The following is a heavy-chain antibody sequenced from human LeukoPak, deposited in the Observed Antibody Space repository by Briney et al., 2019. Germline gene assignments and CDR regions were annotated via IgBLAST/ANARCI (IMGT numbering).Heavy chain of an antibody. V-gene: IGHV1-8*03. D-gene: IGHD2-15*01. CDR3: ARMDGLCSGGSCPNWFDP. Sequence: ASVKVSCKASGYTFTSYDINWVRQATGQGLEWMGWMNPNSGNTGYAQKFQGRVTITRNTSISTAYMELSSLRSEDTAVYYRARMDGLCSGGSCPNWFDPWGQGTLVTVSS. CDR2: MNPNSGNT. CDR1: GYTFTSYD. J-gene: IGHJ5*01.